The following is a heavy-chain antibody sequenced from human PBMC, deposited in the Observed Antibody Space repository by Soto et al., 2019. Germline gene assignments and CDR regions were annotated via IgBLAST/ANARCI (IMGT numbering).Heavy chain of an antibody. V-gene: IGHV3-23*01. Sequence: EVQLLESGGGLVQPGGSLRLSCAASGFTFSSYAMSWVRQAPGKGLEWVSAISGSGGSTYYADSVKGRFTISRDNSKNTLYLQMNSLRAEDTAVYYCARKVPKDIVVVVAAYYFDYWGQGTLVTVSS. CDR1: GFTFSSYA. CDR3: ARKVPKDIVVVVAAYYFDY. CDR2: ISGSGGST. D-gene: IGHD2-15*01. J-gene: IGHJ4*02.